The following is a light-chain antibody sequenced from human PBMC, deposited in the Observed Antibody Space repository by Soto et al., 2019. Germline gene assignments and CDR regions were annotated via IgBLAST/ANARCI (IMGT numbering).Light chain of an antibody. Sequence: EIVLTQSPATLSLSPGERATLSCRASKSVSSYLAWYQQKPGQAPRLLIYDASNRATGIPARFSGSGSGTDFTLTISSLEPEDFAVYYCQQRSIFGPGTKVDIK. CDR2: DAS. V-gene: IGKV3-11*01. CDR1: KSVSSY. J-gene: IGKJ3*01. CDR3: QQRSI.